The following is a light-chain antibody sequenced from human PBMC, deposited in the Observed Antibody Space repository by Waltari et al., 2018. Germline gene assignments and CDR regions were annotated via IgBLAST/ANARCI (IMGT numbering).Light chain of an antibody. Sequence: SCRAIQSVTRALAWYQQKPDQAPRLLIYGASNRATGIPDRFSGSGSGTDFSLTISSLEPEDFAVYYCQHYLRLPVTFGQGTKVEVK. CDR1: QSVTRA. CDR3: QHYLRLPVT. J-gene: IGKJ1*01. CDR2: GAS. V-gene: IGKV3-20*01.